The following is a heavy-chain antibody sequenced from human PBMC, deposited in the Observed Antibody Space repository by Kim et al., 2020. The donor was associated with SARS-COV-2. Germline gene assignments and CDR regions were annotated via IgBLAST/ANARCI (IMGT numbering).Heavy chain of an antibody. CDR3: ARGRGVAGI. Sequence: GSTNSNPALKSRVTISVDTSKNQFSLKLSSVTAADTAVYYCARGRGVAGIWGQGTLVTVSS. V-gene: IGHV4-34*01. J-gene: IGHJ4*02. CDR2: GST. D-gene: IGHD6-19*01.